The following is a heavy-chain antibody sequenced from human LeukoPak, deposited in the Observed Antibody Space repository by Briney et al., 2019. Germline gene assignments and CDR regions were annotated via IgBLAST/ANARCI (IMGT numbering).Heavy chain of an antibody. V-gene: IGHV4-39*02. J-gene: IGHJ5*02. CDR3: ARDGSGSYSWFDP. CDR2: VYYSGST. D-gene: IGHD3-10*01. CDR1: GGSISSYY. Sequence: NPSETLSLTCTVSGGSISSYYWGWIRQPPGKGLEWIGSVYYSGSTYYNPSLKSRVTISVDTSKNQFSLKLSSVTAADTAVYYCARDGSGSYSWFDPWGQGTLVTVSS.